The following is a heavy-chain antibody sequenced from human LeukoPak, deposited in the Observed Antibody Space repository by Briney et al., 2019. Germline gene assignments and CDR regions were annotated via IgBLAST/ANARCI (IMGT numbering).Heavy chain of an antibody. Sequence: SETLSLTCAVYGGSFSGYYWSWIRQPPGKGLEWIGEINHSGSTNYNPSLKSRVTIAVDTSKNQFSLKLSSVTAADTAVYYCARSPGTYYDSSGYFRYWGQGTLVTVSS. J-gene: IGHJ4*02. CDR1: GGSFSGYY. CDR3: ARSPGTYYDSSGYFRY. CDR2: INHSGST. D-gene: IGHD3-22*01. V-gene: IGHV4-34*01.